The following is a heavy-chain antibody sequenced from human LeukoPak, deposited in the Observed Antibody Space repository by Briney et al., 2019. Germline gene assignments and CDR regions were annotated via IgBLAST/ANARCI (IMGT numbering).Heavy chain of an antibody. CDR1: GDSVTSSY. J-gene: IGHJ4*02. CDR2: VSSDRTT. CDR3: ARLDCVSEGGYNH. Sequence: SETLSLTCSVSGDSVTSSYWNWIRQPPGKGLEWIGYVSSDRTTNYNPSLRSRPIMSVDTAKNDISLNLTSVTAADTAVYYCARLDCVSEGGYNHWGRGTLVTV. V-gene: IGHV4-59*08. D-gene: IGHD5-24*01.